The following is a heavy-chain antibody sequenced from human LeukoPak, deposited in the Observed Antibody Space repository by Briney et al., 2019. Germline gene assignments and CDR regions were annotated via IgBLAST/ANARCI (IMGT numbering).Heavy chain of an antibody. D-gene: IGHD6-19*01. J-gene: IGHJ4*02. CDR1: GYTFTSYD. CDR2: MNPNSGNT. Sequence: ASVKVSCKASGYTFTSYDINWVRRATGQGLEWMGWMNPNSGNTGYAQKFQGRVTMTRNTSISTAYMELSSLRSEDTAVYYCARGPRPREYSSGWYGYWGQGTLVTVSS. V-gene: IGHV1-8*01. CDR3: ARGPRPREYSSGWYGY.